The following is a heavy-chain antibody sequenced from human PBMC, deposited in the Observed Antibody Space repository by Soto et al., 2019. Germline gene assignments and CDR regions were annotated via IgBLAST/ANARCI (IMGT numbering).Heavy chain of an antibody. V-gene: IGHV3-9*01. Sequence: EVQLVESGGGLVQPGRSLRLSCAASGFTFDDYAMHWVRQAPGKGLEWVSGISWNSGTIGYADSVKGRFTISRDNAKNSLYLQMNSLRAEDTALYYCAKVSLQWPVDDAFDIWGQGTMVTVSS. D-gene: IGHD6-19*01. CDR2: ISWNSGTI. CDR1: GFTFDDYA. J-gene: IGHJ3*02. CDR3: AKVSLQWPVDDAFDI.